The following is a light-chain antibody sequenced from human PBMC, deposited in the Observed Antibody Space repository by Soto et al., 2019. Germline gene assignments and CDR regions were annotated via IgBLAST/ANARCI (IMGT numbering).Light chain of an antibody. Sequence: EVALTHSPATLSLSPGERATLSCRASQSVSSYLAWYQHKPGQAPRLLIYDASNRATGIPARFSGSGSGTDFTLTINSLEPEDFAVYYCQQRSNWPPWTFGQGTKVDIK. CDR1: QSVSSY. J-gene: IGKJ1*01. V-gene: IGKV3-11*01. CDR3: QQRSNWPPWT. CDR2: DAS.